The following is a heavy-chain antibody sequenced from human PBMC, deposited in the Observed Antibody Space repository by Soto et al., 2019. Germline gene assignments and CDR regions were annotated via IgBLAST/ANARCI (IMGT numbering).Heavy chain of an antibody. D-gene: IGHD3-16*01. CDR1: GYTFTGYY. CDR2: INPNSGGT. CDR3: ARDRDYVWGSYTYYFDY. Sequence: QVQLVQSGAEVKKPGASVKVSCKASGYTFTGYYMHWVRQAPGQGLEWMGWINPNSGGTNYAQKFQGWVTMTRDTSLSTAYMELSRLRSDDTAVYYCARDRDYVWGSYTYYFDYWGQGTLVIVSS. V-gene: IGHV1-2*04. J-gene: IGHJ4*02.